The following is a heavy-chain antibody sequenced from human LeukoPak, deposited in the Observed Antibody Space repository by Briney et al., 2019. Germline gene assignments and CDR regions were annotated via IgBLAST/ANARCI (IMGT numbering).Heavy chain of an antibody. CDR3: AKDKARVAAAGDAFDI. J-gene: IGHJ3*02. CDR1: GFTFSSYG. V-gene: IGHV3-30*18. D-gene: IGHD6-13*01. Sequence: PGGSLRLSCAASGFTFSSYGMHWVRQAPGKGLEWVAVISYDGSNKYYADSVKGRFTISRDNSKNTLYLQMNSLRAEDTAVYYCAKDKARVAAAGDAFDIWGQGTMVTVSS. CDR2: ISYDGSNK.